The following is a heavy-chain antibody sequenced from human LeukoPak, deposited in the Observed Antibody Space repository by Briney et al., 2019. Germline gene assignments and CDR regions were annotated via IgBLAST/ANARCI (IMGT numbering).Heavy chain of an antibody. CDR3: ARTTCTGANCYSGSGRSGDY. CDR2: ISSSSSTI. V-gene: IGHV3-48*04. Sequence: GGSLRLSCAASGFTFSSYSMNWVRQAPGKGLEWVSYISSSSSTIYYADSVKGRFTISRDNARNSLFLQMDSLSAEDTAVYYCARTTCTGANCYSGSGRSGDYWGQGTLVTVSS. CDR1: GFTFSSYS. D-gene: IGHD2-15*01. J-gene: IGHJ4*02.